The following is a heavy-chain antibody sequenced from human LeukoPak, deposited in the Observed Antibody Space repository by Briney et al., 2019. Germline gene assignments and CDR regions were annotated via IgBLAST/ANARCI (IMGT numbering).Heavy chain of an antibody. CDR1: GASMVSNNW. J-gene: IGHJ2*01. V-gene: IGHV4-4*02. CDR3: ARDFGL. Sequence: KASETLSLTCAVSGASMVSNNWWNWFRQSPGKGLEWIGEIYHSGSPNYNPSLKSRVTISVDKSKNEYSLILTSVTAADTAVYFCARDFGLWGRGTLVTVSS. D-gene: IGHD3-10*01. CDR2: IYHSGSP.